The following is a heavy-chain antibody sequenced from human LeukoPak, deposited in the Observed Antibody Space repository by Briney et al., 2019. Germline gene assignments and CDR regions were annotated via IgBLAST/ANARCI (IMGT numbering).Heavy chain of an antibody. CDR1: GYSFTTYW. J-gene: IGHJ6*03. CDR3: ARQGGVDAAYYYYMDV. CDR2: IYPGDSDT. V-gene: IGHV5-51*01. Sequence: GESLKISWKGSGYSFTTYWIGWVRQMPGKGLEWMGIIYPGDSDTRYSPSFQGQVTIAADKSISTAYLQWSSLKASDTAMYYCARQGGVDAAYYYYMDVWGKGTTVTVSS. D-gene: IGHD5-18*01.